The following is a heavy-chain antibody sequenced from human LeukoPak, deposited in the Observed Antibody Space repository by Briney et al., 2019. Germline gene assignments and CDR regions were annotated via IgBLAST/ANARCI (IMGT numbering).Heavy chain of an antibody. CDR1: GFTFSSYS. D-gene: IGHD2-15*01. Sequence: GGSLRLSCAASGFTFSSYSMNWVRQAPGKGLEWVSSISSSSSYIYYAGSVKGRFTISRDNAKNSLYLQMNSLRAEDTAVYYCARGCSGGSCYQAGSTWGQGTLVTVSS. CDR3: ARGCSGGSCYQAGST. CDR2: ISSSSSYI. J-gene: IGHJ4*02. V-gene: IGHV3-21*01.